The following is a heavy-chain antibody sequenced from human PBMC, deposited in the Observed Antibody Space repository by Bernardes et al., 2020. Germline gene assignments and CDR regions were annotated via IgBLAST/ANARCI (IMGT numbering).Heavy chain of an antibody. Sequence: SEPLSLTCGVHGESFSGYFWTWIRQPPGKGLEWIGGIYQSGSTSYKPSLRSRMSMSIDASKRQFTVRLSSVTAADAGVYYCARGSYEDSSGMDVWGEGTTVVVSS. D-gene: IGHD3-3*01. CDR2: IYQSGST. V-gene: IGHV4-34*01. CDR1: GESFSGYF. J-gene: IGHJ6*04. CDR3: ARGSYEDSSGMDV.